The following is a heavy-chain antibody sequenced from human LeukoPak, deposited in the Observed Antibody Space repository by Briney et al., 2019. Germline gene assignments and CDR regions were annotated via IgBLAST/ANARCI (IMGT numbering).Heavy chain of an antibody. CDR1: GGCVSSYI. V-gene: IGHV4-34*01. CDR3: AEIAPGLLVT. CDR2: LSHGGGT. D-gene: IGHD1-26*01. J-gene: IGHJ6*01. Sequence: SETLSLTCGISGGCVSSYISAWGRQSPGKGLEWIAELSHGGGTNYNPSLKSRVTISVDTSKNQSSLNLSSVTAADTAVYYCAEIAPGLLVTWGERAPVTISS.